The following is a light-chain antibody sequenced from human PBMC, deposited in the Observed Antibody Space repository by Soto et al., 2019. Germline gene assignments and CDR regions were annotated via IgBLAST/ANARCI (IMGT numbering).Light chain of an antibody. J-gene: IGKJ4*01. V-gene: IGKV3-20*01. CDR2: GAS. CDR3: QRYNSWPLT. CDR1: ESVSSNF. Sequence: EIVLTQSPGTLSLSPGERVTLSCRASESVSSNFLAWYQQKPGQAPRLLIYGASSRAAGIPDRFSGSGSGTDFTLTINSLQSEDFAVYYCQRYNSWPLTFGGGTKVELK.